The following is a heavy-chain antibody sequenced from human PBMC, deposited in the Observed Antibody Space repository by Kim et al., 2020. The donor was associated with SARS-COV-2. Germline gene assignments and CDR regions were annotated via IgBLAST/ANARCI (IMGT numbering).Heavy chain of an antibody. Sequence: GGSLRLSCAASGFTFTNYWMHWVRQAPGKGLVWVSRIRPDGSETGYSDSVRGRFTISRGIAKNMLYLQMNSLTAEDTAVYYCTRDARLTIVSPGAFDIWGRGTMVTVSS. D-gene: IGHD3-10*01. J-gene: IGHJ3*02. CDR3: TRDARLTIVSPGAFDI. CDR1: GFTFTNYW. CDR2: IRPDGSET. V-gene: IGHV3-74*01.